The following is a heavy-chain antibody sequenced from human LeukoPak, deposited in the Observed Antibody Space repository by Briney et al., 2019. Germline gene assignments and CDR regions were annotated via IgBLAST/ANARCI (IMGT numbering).Heavy chain of an antibody. Sequence: SVKVSCKASGGTFSSYAISWVRQAPGQGLEWMGGIIPIFGTANYAQKFQGRVTITTDESTSTAYMELSSLRSEDTAVYYCAAIGDGYSTSYLFDYWGQGTLVTVSS. V-gene: IGHV1-69*05. CDR3: AAIGDGYSTSYLFDY. CDR2: IIPIFGTA. J-gene: IGHJ4*02. D-gene: IGHD5-24*01. CDR1: GGTFSSYA.